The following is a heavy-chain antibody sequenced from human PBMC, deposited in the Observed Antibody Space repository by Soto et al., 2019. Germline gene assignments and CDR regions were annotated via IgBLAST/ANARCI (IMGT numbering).Heavy chain of an antibody. J-gene: IGHJ4*02. CDR3: ATDGSGSHLNY. CDR1: GFTFSNAW. D-gene: IGHD1-26*01. V-gene: IGHV3-15*07. CDR2: IKSKVNGGTL. Sequence: GGSLRLSCAASGFTFSNAWMSWVRQAPGKGLEWVGRIKSKVNGGTLDYAAPVKGRFTISRDDSKSTLYLQINSLKIEDTAVYYCATDGSGSHLNYWGQGT.